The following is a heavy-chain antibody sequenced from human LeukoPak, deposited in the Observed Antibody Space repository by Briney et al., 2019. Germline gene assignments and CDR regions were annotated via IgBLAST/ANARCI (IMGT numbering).Heavy chain of an antibody. Sequence: ASVKVSCKASGYTFTIYGISRVRQPPGQGLEWMGWINPNSGGTNYAQKFRGSVTMTRDTSVNTAYMDLSRLRSDDTAVYYCARDLGNTYGYYEYWGQGTLVTVSS. CDR2: INPNSGGT. D-gene: IGHD5-18*01. J-gene: IGHJ4*02. CDR3: ARDLGNTYGYYEY. CDR1: GYTFTIYG. V-gene: IGHV1-2*02.